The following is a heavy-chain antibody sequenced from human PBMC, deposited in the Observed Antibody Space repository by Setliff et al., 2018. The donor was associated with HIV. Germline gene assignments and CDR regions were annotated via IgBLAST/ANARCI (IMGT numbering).Heavy chain of an antibody. CDR1: GFTLNHAW. CDR2: IKTKTDGGTT. D-gene: IGHD6-13*01. J-gene: IGHJ4*02. Sequence: LRLSCAASGFTLNHAWMSWARQAPGKGLEWVGRIKTKTDGGTTDYAAPVKGRFTISRDDSENTLYLQMISLKTEDTAVYYSTKGPGKGSFMDHWGQGTLVTVSS. V-gene: IGHV3-15*01. CDR3: TKGPGKGSFMDH.